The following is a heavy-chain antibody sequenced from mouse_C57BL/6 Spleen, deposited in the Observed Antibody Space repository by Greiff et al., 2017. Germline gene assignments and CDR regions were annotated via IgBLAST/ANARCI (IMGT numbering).Heavy chain of an antibody. D-gene: IGHD2-10*01. CDR1: GYTFTDYE. V-gene: IGHV1-15*01. CDR2: IDPETGGT. J-gene: IGHJ2*01. CDR3: TRRLLPYYFDY. Sequence: QVQLQESGAELVRPGASVTLSCKASGYTFTDYEMHWVKQTPVHGLEWIGAIDPETGGTAYNQKFKGKAILTADKSSSTAYMELRSLTSEDAAVYYCTRRLLPYYFDYWGQGTTLTVSS.